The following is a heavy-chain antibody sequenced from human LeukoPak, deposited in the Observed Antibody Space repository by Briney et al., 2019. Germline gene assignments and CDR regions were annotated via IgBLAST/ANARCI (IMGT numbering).Heavy chain of an antibody. CDR2: INPNSGGT. J-gene: IGHJ4*02. CDR1: GYTFTGYY. V-gene: IGHV1-2*02. D-gene: IGHD6-13*01. Sequence: GASVKVSCKASGYTFTGYYMHWVRQAPGQGLEWMGWINPNSGGTNYAQKFQGRVTMTRDTSISTAYMELSRLRSDDTAVYYCARAPTAAGRFRTLGYWGQGTLVTVSS. CDR3: ARAPTAAGRFRTLGY.